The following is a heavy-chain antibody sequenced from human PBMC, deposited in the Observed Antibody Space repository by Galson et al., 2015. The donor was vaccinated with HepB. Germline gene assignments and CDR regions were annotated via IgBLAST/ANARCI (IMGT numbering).Heavy chain of an antibody. D-gene: IGHD2-15*01. CDR2: ISYDGSNK. V-gene: IGHV3-30*04. CDR3: ARDLLPRSAFDI. CDR1: GFTFSSYA. J-gene: IGHJ3*02. Sequence: SLRLSCAASGFTFSSYAMHWVRQAPGKGLEWVAVISYDGSNKYYADSVKGRFTISRDNSKNTLYLQMNSLRAEDTAVYHCARDLLPRSAFDIWGQGTMVTVSS.